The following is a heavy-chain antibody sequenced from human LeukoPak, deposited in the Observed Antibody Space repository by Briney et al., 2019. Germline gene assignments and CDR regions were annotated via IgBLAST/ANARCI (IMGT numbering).Heavy chain of an antibody. CDR3: ASGIYYYDSVASYYYYYMDV. D-gene: IGHD3-22*01. Sequence: ASVKDSCKASGGFSSYHGITWVRRAPGQGLEWMGGIIPTFGTPNYAQKLQGRVTITTDESTNTAYMELSGLRSEDTAVYYCASGIYYYDSVASYYYYYMDVWGTGTTVTVSS. J-gene: IGHJ6*03. CDR2: IIPTFGTP. V-gene: IGHV1-69*05. CDR1: GGFSSYHG.